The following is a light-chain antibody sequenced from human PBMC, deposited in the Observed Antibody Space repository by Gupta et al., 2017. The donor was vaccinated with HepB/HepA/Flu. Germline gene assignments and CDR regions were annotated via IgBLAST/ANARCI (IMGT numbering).Light chain of an antibody. CDR1: SLRTYY. CDR2: GKS. J-gene: IGLJ3*02. V-gene: IGLV3-19*01. CDR3: KSQETSGNPLV. Sequence: SSALPQDPAVAVALGQTVTITCHGDSLRTYYAHWYQQKPGQAPVLVIYGKSNRPSGIPDRFSGSSSGNTASFTITGAQADDEADYYCKSQETSGNPLVFGGGTKLTVL.